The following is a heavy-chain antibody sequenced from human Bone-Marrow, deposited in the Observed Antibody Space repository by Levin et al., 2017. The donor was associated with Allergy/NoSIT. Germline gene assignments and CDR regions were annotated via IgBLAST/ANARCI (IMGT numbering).Heavy chain of an antibody. V-gene: IGHV3-53*01. CDR1: GFTVRNNY. Sequence: PSETLSLTCAASGFTVRNNYMSWVRQAPGKGLEGVSIIYSGGDTYYTDSVKGRFTISRDSSKNTLYLQMNSLRADDTAVYYCATSPTSGYWGQGTLVTVSS. J-gene: IGHJ4*02. CDR3: ATSPTSGY. CDR2: IYSGGDT.